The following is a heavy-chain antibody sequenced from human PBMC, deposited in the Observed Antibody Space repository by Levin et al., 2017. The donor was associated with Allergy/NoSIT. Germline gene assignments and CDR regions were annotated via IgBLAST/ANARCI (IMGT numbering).Heavy chain of an antibody. CDR2: IYSGGST. J-gene: IGHJ3*02. V-gene: IGHV3-53*01. CDR1: GFTVSSNY. CDR3: ARDFGYGSGMAPDAFDI. Sequence: GGSLRLSCAASGFTVSSNYMSWVRQAPGKGLEWVSVIYSGGSTYYADSVKGRFTISRDNSKNTLYLQMNSLRAEDTAVYYCARDFGYGSGMAPDAFDIWGQGTMVTVSS. D-gene: IGHD3-10*01.